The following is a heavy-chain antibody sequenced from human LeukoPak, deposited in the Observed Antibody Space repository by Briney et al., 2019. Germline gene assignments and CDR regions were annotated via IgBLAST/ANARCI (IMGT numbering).Heavy chain of an antibody. J-gene: IGHJ6*04. CDR2: ISSSGSTI. CDR3: AELGITMIGGV. CDR1: GFTFSSYE. D-gene: IGHD3-10*02. Sequence: PGGSLRLSCAASGFTFSSYEMNWVRQAPGKGLEWVSYISSSGSTIYYADSVKGRFTISRDNAKNTLYLQMNSLRAEDTAVYYCAELGITMIGGVWGKGTTVTVSS. V-gene: IGHV3-48*03.